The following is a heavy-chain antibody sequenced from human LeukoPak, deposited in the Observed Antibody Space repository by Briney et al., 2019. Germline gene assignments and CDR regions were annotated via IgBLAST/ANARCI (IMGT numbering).Heavy chain of an antibody. V-gene: IGHV3-23*01. CDR2: ISGSGGST. Sequence: GGSLRLFCAASGFTFSSFSMNWVRQAPGKGLEWVSAISGSGGSTYYADSVKGRFTISRDNSKNTLYLQMNSLRAEDTAVYYCAKVKGIAVWSPFSDYWGQGTLVTVSS. J-gene: IGHJ4*02. CDR3: AKVKGIAVWSPFSDY. D-gene: IGHD6-19*01. CDR1: GFTFSSFS.